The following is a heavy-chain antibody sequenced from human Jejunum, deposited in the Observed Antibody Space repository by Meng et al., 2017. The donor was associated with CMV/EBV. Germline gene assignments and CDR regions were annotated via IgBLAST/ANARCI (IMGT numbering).Heavy chain of an antibody. D-gene: IGHD3-9*01. V-gene: IGHV4-30-2*01. Sequence: FSSCDHAWTWIRHPPGKGLEWIVYLYHNVTTYSNPSLESLVTISVDRSQNHFSLRLSSVTAADTAVYYCARLPDYEILTGYRWYFDIWGRGTLVTVSS. CDR3: ARLPDYEILTGYRWYFDI. J-gene: IGHJ2*01. CDR2: LYHNVTT. CDR1: FSSCDHA.